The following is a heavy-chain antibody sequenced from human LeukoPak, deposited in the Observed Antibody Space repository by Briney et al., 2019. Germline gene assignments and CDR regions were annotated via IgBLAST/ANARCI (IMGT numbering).Heavy chain of an antibody. CDR2: IYTSGST. J-gene: IGHJ4*02. CDR1: GGSISSGSYY. D-gene: IGHD3-10*01. Sequence: SETLSLTCTVSGGSISSGSYYWSWIRQPAGKGLEWIGRIYTSGSTNYNPSLKSRVTISVDTSKNRFSLKLSSVTAADTAVYYCARDHSDGSGTKWGQGTLVTVSS. CDR3: ARDHSDGSGTK. V-gene: IGHV4-61*02.